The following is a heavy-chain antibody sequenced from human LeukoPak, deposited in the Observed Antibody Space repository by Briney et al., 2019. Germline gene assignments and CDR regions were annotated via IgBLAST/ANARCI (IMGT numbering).Heavy chain of an antibody. D-gene: IGHD2-2*01. CDR1: GGSVSSCY. Sequence: PSQTLSLTCAVSGGSVSSCYWSWIRRPPRRGLEWIAYLSHSGSSDSNPSLTSRVTTLVDTSKNQFSLKLTSVTAADTAVYYCARARYANAWYAFDIWGHGTMVTVSS. V-gene: IGHV4-59*02. J-gene: IGHJ3*02. CDR2: LSHSGSS. CDR3: ARARYANAWYAFDI.